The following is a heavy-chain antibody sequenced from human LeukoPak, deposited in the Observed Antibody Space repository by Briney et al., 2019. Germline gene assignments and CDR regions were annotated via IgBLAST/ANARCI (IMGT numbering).Heavy chain of an antibody. CDR1: GYTFTSYY. CDR2: INPSGGST. CDR3: ARALRGGDYYGSGSPPGY. J-gene: IGHJ4*02. V-gene: IGHV1-46*01. Sequence: ASVKVSCKASGYTFTSYYMHWVRQAPGQGLEWMGIINPSGGSTSYAQKFQGRVTMTRDMSTSTVYMELSSLRSDDTAVYYCARALRGGDYYGSGSPPGYWGQGTLVTVSS. D-gene: IGHD3-10*01.